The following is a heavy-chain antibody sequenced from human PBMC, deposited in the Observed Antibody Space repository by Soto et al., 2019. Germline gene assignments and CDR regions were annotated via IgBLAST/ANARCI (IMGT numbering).Heavy chain of an antibody. CDR2: IIPIFGTA. Sequence: ASVKVSCKASGGTFSSYAISWVRQAPGQGLEWMGGIIPIFGTANYAQKFQGRVTITADESTSTAYMELSSLRSEDTAVYYCARGGIVVVVAATQGWFDPWGQGTLVTVSS. J-gene: IGHJ5*02. V-gene: IGHV1-69*13. CDR3: ARGGIVVVVAATQGWFDP. CDR1: GGTFSSYA. D-gene: IGHD2-15*01.